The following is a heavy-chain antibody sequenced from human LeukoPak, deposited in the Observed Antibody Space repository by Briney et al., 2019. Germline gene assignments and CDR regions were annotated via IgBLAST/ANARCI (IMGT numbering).Heavy chain of an antibody. CDR3: ARGQQWPWRGFEF. J-gene: IGHJ4*02. CDR2: IYFTGGA. V-gene: IGHV4-39*01. D-gene: IGHD6-19*01. Sequence: PSETLSLTCTVSGGSVSGRDYYWGWIRQSPGKGLEWIGSIYFTGGAYSNPSHRSRLTMSADSSKSQFSLKLNSLTATDTSKYFCARGQQWPWRGFEFWGQGILVTVS. CDR1: GGSVSGRDYY.